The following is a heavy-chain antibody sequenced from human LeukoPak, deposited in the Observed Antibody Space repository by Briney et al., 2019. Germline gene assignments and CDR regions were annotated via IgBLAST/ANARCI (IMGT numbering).Heavy chain of an antibody. D-gene: IGHD2-15*01. CDR2: IVADSGNT. CDR1: VFNFARST. CDR3: AADPHSGGWSRPENFQQ. V-gene: IGHV1-58*01. Sequence: SVKVSCTASVFNFARSTVLWARQTRGQNLEWIGWIVADSGNTNYAQKFEDRLTITRDMSTSTAYMELSSLRSEDTAVYFCAADPHSGGWSRPENFQQWGQGTLVTVSS. J-gene: IGHJ1*01.